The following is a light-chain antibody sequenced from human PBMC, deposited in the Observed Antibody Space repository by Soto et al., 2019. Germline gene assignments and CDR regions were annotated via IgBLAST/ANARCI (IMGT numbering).Light chain of an antibody. CDR3: QRRSNWPPYS. J-gene: IGKJ2*01. Sequence: EIVLTQSPATLSFSPGERATLSCRARQSVSSYLSWYQQKPSHAPRLLIYDASNRANLIPASLSGSGSGTDFTLTISGLEPEEFACHYYQRRSNWPPYSFGQGTKLEIK. CDR2: DAS. CDR1: QSVSSY. V-gene: IGKV3-11*01.